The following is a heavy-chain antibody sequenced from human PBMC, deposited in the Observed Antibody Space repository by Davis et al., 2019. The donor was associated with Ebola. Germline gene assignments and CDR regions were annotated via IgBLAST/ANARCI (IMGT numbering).Heavy chain of an antibody. J-gene: IGHJ5*02. D-gene: IGHD6-19*01. CDR2: MNPNSGNT. Sequence: ASVKVSCKASGYTFTSYAMHWVRQAPGQRLEWMGWMNPNSGNTGYAQKFQGRVTMTRNTSISTAYMELSSLRSEDTAVYYCAREEQWLGNWFDPWGQGTLVTVSS. CDR3: AREEQWLGNWFDP. CDR1: GYTFTSYA. V-gene: IGHV1-8*02.